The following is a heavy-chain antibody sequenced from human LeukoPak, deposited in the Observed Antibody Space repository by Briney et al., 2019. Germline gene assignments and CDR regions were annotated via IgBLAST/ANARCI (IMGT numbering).Heavy chain of an antibody. D-gene: IGHD6-13*01. CDR1: GFTFISYS. V-gene: IGHV3-21*01. CDR3: ARVIAAATIDY. CDR2: ISSSSSYI. Sequence: PGRSLRPSWAASGFTFISYSMNWVRQAPGKGLGWVSSISSSSSYIYYADSVKGRFTISRDNAKNSQYLQMNSLRAEDTVVYYCARVIAAATIDYWGQGTLVTVSS. J-gene: IGHJ4*02.